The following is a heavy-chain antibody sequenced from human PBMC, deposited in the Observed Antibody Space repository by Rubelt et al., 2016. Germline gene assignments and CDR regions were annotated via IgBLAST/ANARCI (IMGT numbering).Heavy chain of an antibody. CDR1: GFTFSSYW. CDR3: ASFYGDYALD. Sequence: EVQLVESGGGLVQPGGSLRLSCAASGFTFSSYWMHWVRQAPGKGLVWVSRINSDGSGTSYGESVKVRFTISRDNAKNKLYLQMNSLRAEDTAVYYCASFYGDYALDWGQGTLVTVSS. CDR2: INSDGSGT. D-gene: IGHD4-17*01. V-gene: IGHV3-74*01. J-gene: IGHJ4*02.